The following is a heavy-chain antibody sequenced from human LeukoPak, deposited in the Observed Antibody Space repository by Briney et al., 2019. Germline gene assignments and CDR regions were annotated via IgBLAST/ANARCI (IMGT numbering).Heavy chain of an antibody. CDR2: INHSGST. V-gene: IGHV4-34*01. CDR1: GFTFSDYY. D-gene: IGHD6-19*01. CDR3: ARLLAVAVPFDY. J-gene: IGHJ4*02. Sequence: GSLRLSCAASGFTFSDYYWSWIRQPPGKGLEWIGEINHSGSTNYNPSLKSRVTISVDTSKNQFSLKLSSVTATDTAVYYCARLLAVAVPFDYWGQGTLVTVSS.